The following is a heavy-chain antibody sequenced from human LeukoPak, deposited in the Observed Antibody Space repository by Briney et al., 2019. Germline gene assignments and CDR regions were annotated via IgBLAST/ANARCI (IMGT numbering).Heavy chain of an antibody. Sequence: GGSLRLSCAASGFTFSSYGMHWVRQAPGKGLEWVAFIRYDGSNKYYADSVKGRFTISRDNSKNTLYLQMNSLRAEDTAVYYWAKEGGYCSSTSCQYYFDYWGQGTLVTVSS. D-gene: IGHD2-2*01. V-gene: IGHV3-30*02. CDR1: GFTFSSYG. CDR3: AKEGGYCSSTSCQYYFDY. J-gene: IGHJ4*01. CDR2: IRYDGSNK.